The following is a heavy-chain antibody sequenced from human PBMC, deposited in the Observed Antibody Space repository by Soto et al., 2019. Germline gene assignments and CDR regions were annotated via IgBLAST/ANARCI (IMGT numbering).Heavy chain of an antibody. CDR1: GFTFSSYS. CDR3: ARDRGRYMDV. Sequence: EVQLVESGGGLVKPGGSLRLSCAASGFTFSSYSMNWVRQAPGKGLXXXXXXXSSSSYIYYADSVKGRFTISRDNAKNSLYLQMNSLRAEDTAVYYCARDRGRYMDVWGKGTTVTVSS. J-gene: IGHJ6*03. CDR2: XXSSSSYI. V-gene: IGHV3-21*01.